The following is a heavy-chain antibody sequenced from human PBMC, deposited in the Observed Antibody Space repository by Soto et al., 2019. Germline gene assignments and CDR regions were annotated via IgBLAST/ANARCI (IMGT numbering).Heavy chain of an antibody. V-gene: IGHV4-61*01. J-gene: IGHJ3*02. D-gene: IGHD1-26*01. Sequence: QVQLQESGPGLLKPSETLSLTCTVSGGSVSSGSYYWSWIRQPPGKGLEWIGYIYYSGSTNYNPSHKRRLTISVDTSKNQFSLKLSSVTAADTAVYYWAREGRIVGDPGAFDIWGQGTMVTVSS. CDR2: IYYSGST. CDR1: GGSVSSGSYY. CDR3: AREGRIVGDPGAFDI.